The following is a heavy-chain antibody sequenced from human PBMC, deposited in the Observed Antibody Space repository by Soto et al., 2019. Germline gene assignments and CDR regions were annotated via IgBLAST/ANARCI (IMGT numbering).Heavy chain of an antibody. CDR2: INAGNGNT. CDR1: GYTFISYA. CDR3: ARVDCSGGSCYSGYFAY. Sequence: ASVKVSCKASGYTFISYAMHWVRQAPGQRLEWMGWINAGNGNTKYSQKFQGRVTITRDTSASTAYMELSSLRSEDTAVYYCARVDCSGGSCYSGYFAYWGQGTLVTVSS. J-gene: IGHJ4*02. D-gene: IGHD2-15*01. V-gene: IGHV1-3*01.